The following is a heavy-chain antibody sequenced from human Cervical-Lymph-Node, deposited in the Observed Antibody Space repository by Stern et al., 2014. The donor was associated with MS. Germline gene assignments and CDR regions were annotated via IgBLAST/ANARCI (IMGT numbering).Heavy chain of an antibody. CDR2: IIPMSGRT. CDR1: GGTFSTNA. J-gene: IGHJ5*02. V-gene: IGHV1-69*01. CDR3: ARRHVTNWFDP. Sequence: VQLVESGAEVKKPGSSVKVSCKAFGGTFSTNAISWVRQAPGQGLEWMGGIIPMSGRTNYAQKFQGRVTMTADESTSTAYMELSSLRSEDTAVYYCARRHVTNWFDPWGQGTLVTVSS.